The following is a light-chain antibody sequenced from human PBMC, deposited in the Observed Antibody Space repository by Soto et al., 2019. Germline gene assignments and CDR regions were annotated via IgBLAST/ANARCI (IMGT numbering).Light chain of an antibody. CDR3: CSYTSTTTLYV. CDR2: DVT. Sequence: VLTQPASVSGSPGQSVTISCTGSSSDVGFYNYVSWYQHHPGRAPQLIIFDVTKRPSGTSSRFSGAKSGDTASLTISGLQAEDEADYYCCSYTSTTTLYVFGTGTKVTVL. J-gene: IGLJ1*01. V-gene: IGLV2-14*03. CDR1: SSDVGFYNY.